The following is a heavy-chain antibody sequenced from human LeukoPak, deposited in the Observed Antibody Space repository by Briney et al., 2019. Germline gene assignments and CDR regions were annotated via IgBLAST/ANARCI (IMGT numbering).Heavy chain of an antibody. CDR1: GGSFSGYY. J-gene: IGHJ4*02. V-gene: IGHV4-34*01. Sequence: SKTLSLTCAVYGGSFSGYYWSWIRQPPGKGLEWIGEINHSGSTTYNPSLKSRVTISIDTSKSQFSLKLSSVTAADTAVYYCARGPNWNDFDYWGQGTLVTVSS. D-gene: IGHD1-1*01. CDR2: INHSGST. CDR3: ARGPNWNDFDY.